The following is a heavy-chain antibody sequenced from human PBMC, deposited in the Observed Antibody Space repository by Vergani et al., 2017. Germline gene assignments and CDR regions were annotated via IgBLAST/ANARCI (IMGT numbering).Heavy chain of an antibody. CDR1: GFTFSSYG. V-gene: IGHV3-NL1*01. Sequence: QVQLVESGGGVVQPGGSLRLSCAASGFTFSSYGMHWVRQAPGKGLEWVSVIYSGGSTYYADSVKGRFTISRDNSKNTLYLQMNSLRAEDTAVYYCARGPDYYGSGSLYPWGQGTLVTVSS. CDR3: ARGPDYYGSGSLYP. D-gene: IGHD3-10*01. CDR2: IYSGGST. J-gene: IGHJ5*02.